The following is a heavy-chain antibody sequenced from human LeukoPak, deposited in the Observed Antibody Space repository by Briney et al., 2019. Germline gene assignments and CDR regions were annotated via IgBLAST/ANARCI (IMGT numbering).Heavy chain of an antibody. Sequence: GGSLRLSCAASGFTFDDYAMHWVRQSPGKGLEWVAVISYDGSNKYYADSVKGRFTISRDNSKNTLYLQMNSLRAEDTAVYYCAKDQWDTAMVTDYWGQGTLVTVSS. D-gene: IGHD5-18*01. CDR1: GFTFDDYA. CDR2: ISYDGSNK. J-gene: IGHJ4*02. V-gene: IGHV3-30*18. CDR3: AKDQWDTAMVTDY.